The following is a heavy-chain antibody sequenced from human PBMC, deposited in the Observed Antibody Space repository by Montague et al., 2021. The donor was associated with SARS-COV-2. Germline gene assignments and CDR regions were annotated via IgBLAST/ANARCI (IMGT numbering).Heavy chain of an antibody. J-gene: IGHJ5*02. Sequence: SETLSLTCVVSSGSISPSDTHYWCLVRQAPGKVLECSATISYSGITSYNPPLSSLVTVYVDTSKNQISLNLRSVTAADTYVYYCARHSTTHAFDPWGQGILVTVSS. D-gene: IGHD1-1*01. CDR2: ISYSGIT. CDR1: SGSISPSDTHY. V-gene: IGHV4-39*01. CDR3: ARHSTTHAFDP.